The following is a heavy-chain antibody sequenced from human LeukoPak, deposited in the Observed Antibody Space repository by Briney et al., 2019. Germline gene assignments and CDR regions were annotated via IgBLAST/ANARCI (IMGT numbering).Heavy chain of an antibody. CDR1: GFTFNSYE. CDR3: ARPYFDY. Sequence: GGSLRLSCAASGFTFNSYEMNWVRHAPGKELEWLSYISGSGSAIYYADSVKGRFTVSRDNAKNSLYLQMNSLRAEDTAVYYCARPYFDYWGQGTLVTVSS. J-gene: IGHJ4*02. CDR2: ISGSGSAI. V-gene: IGHV3-48*03.